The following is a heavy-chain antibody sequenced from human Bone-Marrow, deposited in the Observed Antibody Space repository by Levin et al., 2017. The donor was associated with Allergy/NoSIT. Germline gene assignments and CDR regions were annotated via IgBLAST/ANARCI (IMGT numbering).Heavy chain of an antibody. J-gene: IGHJ4*02. V-gene: IGHV3-21*01. CDR1: GFTFSSYS. CDR2: ISSSSSYI. D-gene: IGHD3-22*01. Sequence: PGGSLRLSCAASGFTFSSYSMNWVRQAPGKGLEWVSSISSSSSYIYYADSVKGRFTISRDNAKNSLYLQMNSLRAEDTAVYYCARWYYYDSSGYPYYFDYWGQGTLVTVSS. CDR3: ARWYYYDSSGYPYYFDY.